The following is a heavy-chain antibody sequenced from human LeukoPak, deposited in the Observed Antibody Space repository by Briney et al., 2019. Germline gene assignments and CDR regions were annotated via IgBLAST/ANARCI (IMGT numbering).Heavy chain of an antibody. CDR1: GFTFSSYA. Sequence: GGSLRLSCAASGFTFSSYAMHWVRRAPGKGLEWVAVISYDGSNKYYADSVKGRLIISRDNSKNTLYLQMNSLRAEDTAVYYCARSKTPQGPVVRGVPHDAFDIWGQGTMVTVSS. D-gene: IGHD3-10*01. V-gene: IGHV3-30-3*01. J-gene: IGHJ3*02. CDR2: ISYDGSNK. CDR3: ARSKTPQGPVVRGVPHDAFDI.